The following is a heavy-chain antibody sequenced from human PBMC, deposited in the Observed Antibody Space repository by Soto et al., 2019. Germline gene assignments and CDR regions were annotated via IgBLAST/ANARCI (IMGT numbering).Heavy chain of an antibody. CDR2: IYSGGYT. D-gene: IGHD3-10*01. V-gene: IGHV3-53*01. CDR3: GRRPGGGGD. J-gene: IGHJ4*02. CDR1: GFTVSNNY. Sequence: EVQLVESGGGLIQPGGSLRLSCAVSGFTVSNNYMSWVRQAPGKGLEGVSVIYSGGYTAYGDSVKGRFTISRDNSKNTFFFKTNRLSPDDAAVYYCGRRPGGGGDWGQGTLVTVSS.